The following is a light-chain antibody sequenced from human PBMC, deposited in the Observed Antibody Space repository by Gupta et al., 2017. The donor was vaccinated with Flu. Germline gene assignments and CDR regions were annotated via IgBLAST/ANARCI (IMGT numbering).Light chain of an antibody. J-gene: IGLJ2*01. CDR3: QAWDSVGDVV. V-gene: IGLV3-1*01. CDR2: QDN. CDR1: KLREIY. Sequence: TQPPSVAVPPGQAGKIPFSGDKLREIYAAWYLQKPVQPPVLIIYQDNARPSGIPERFSGSTSGNTAPLTISGTQSEDEEDYYCQAWDSVGDVVFGGGTKLTV.